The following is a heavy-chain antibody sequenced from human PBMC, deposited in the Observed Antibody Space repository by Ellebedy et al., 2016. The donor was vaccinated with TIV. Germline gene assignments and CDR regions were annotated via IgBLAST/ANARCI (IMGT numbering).Heavy chain of an antibody. CDR2: ISYDAKQT. CDR3: ARFAGMDV. CDR1: GFTFSDFG. J-gene: IGHJ6*02. V-gene: IGHV3-30*07. Sequence: GESLKISCAASGFTFSDFGMNWVRQAPGKGLEWVAIISYDAKQTFYADSVRGRFTISRDNAKNSLYLQMNSLRAEDTAVYYCARFAGMDVWGQGTTVTVSS.